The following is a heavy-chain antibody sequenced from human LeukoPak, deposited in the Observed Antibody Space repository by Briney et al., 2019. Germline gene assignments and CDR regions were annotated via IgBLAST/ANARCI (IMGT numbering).Heavy chain of an antibody. CDR3: AKGGAISSTFRFDP. Sequence: GGSLRLSCAASGFTFSAFGMNWVRQAPGKGLEWVSTITKSGDSTYYVDSVKGRFTISRDNSKNTLYLQINNLRAEDTAVYYCAKGGAISSTFRFDPWGQGTLVSVSS. V-gene: IGHV3-23*01. CDR2: ITKSGDST. D-gene: IGHD6-13*01. J-gene: IGHJ5*02. CDR1: GFTFSAFG.